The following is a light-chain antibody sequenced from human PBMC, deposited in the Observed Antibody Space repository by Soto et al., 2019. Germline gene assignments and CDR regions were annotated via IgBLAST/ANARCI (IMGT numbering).Light chain of an antibody. Sequence: QSVLTQPPSASGTPGQRVTISCSGSSSKIGTNTVNWYQQFPGSAPQLLLYNTNQRPSGVPGRFSGSKSGTSASLAISGLQSEDEADYYCAAWDGSLDVVLFGGGTKLTVL. CDR2: NTN. CDR1: SSKIGTNT. J-gene: IGLJ2*01. V-gene: IGLV1-44*01. CDR3: AAWDGSLDVVL.